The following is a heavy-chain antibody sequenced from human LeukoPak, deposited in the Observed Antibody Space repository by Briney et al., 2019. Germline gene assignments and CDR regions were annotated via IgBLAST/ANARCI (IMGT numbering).Heavy chain of an antibody. D-gene: IGHD6-13*01. J-gene: IGHJ4*02. Sequence: GGSLRLSCVGSGITISRYWMHWVRQAPGKGLEWVSTISGSGGSTYYADSVKGRFTISRDNSKNTLYLQMNSLRAEDTAVYYCAKHAGYSGTWYYFDYWGQGTLVTVSS. CDR3: AKHAGYSGTWYYFDY. V-gene: IGHV3-23*01. CDR1: GITISRYW. CDR2: ISGSGGST.